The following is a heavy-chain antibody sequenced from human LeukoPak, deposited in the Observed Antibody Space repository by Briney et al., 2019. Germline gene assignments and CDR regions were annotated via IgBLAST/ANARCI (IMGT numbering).Heavy chain of an antibody. D-gene: IGHD3-16*02. J-gene: IGHJ4*02. CDR1: GGSINSYY. CDR3: ARQADYVWGSYRYFDY. CDR2: IYYSGST. Sequence: PSETLSLTCTVSGGSINSYYWTWIRQPPGKGLEWIGYIYYSGSTNYNPSLKSRVTISLDTSRNQFSLKLNSITAADTAVYYCARQADYVWGSYRYFDYWGQGTLVTVSS. V-gene: IGHV4-59*01.